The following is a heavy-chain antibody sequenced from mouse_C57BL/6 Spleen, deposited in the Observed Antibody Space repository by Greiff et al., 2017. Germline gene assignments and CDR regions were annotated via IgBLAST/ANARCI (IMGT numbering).Heavy chain of an antibody. CDR3: ARKDLYAMDY. CDR2: IYPGDGDT. J-gene: IGHJ4*01. Sequence: VQGVESGAELVKPGASVKISCKASGYAFSSYWMNWVKQRPGKGLEWIGQIYPGDGDTNYNGKFKGKATLTADKSSSTAYMQLSSLTSEDSAVYFCARKDLYAMDYWGQGTSVTVSS. CDR1: GYAFSSYW. V-gene: IGHV1-80*01.